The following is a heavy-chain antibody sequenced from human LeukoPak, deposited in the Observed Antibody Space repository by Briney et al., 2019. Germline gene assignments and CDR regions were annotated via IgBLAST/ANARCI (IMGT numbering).Heavy chain of an antibody. CDR1: GGSISSSSYY. D-gene: IGHD3-3*01. CDR3: VRVLYQDDFWSGDRYNWFDP. J-gene: IGHJ5*02. Sequence: KPSETLSLTCTVSGGSISSSSYYWGWIRQPPGKGLEWIGSIYYSGSTYYNPSLKSRVTISVDTSKNQFSLKRSSVTAADTAVYYCVRVLYQDDFWSGDRYNWFDPWGQGPLVTVSS. CDR2: IYYSGST. V-gene: IGHV4-39*01.